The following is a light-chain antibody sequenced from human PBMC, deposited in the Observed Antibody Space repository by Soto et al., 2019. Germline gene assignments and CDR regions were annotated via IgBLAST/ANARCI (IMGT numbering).Light chain of an antibody. J-gene: IGKJ4*01. CDR2: LAS. Sequence: DIVMTQSPDSLAVSLGERATINCKSSQSVFYSSNNKNYLAWHQQKPGQPPKLLIFLASTRESGVPDRFSGSGSGTDFTLTISSLQAEDVAVYYCQQYFTTPLTFGGGTKVEIK. V-gene: IGKV4-1*01. CDR3: QQYFTTPLT. CDR1: QSVFYSSNNKNY.